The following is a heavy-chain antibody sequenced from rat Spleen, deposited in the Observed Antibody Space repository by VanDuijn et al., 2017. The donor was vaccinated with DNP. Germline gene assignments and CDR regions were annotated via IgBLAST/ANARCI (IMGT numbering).Heavy chain of an antibody. D-gene: IGHD4-3*01. J-gene: IGHJ2*01. Sequence: EVQLVETGGGLVQPGRSLKLSCVASGFTFTNYWLFWVRQAPTMGLEWVAYIRYDGGYTKYGDSVKGRFTISRDNAKNTLYLQMNSLRSEDMATYYCARWNSGHFDYWGQGVMVPVSS. CDR3: ARWNSGHFDY. V-gene: IGHV5-22*01. CDR2: IRYDGGYT. CDR1: GFTFTNYW.